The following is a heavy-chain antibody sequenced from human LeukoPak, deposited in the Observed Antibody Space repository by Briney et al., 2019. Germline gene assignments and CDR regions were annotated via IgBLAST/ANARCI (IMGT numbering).Heavy chain of an antibody. CDR3: ARLFSYGVSDPYYGMDV. V-gene: IGHV4-31*03. D-gene: IGHD2-8*01. J-gene: IGHJ6*02. CDR1: GGSISSGGYY. Sequence: SETLSLTCTVSGGSISSGGYYWSWIRQHPGKGLEWIGYIYYSGSTYYNPSLKSRVTISVDTSKNQFSLKLSSVTAADTAVYYCARLFSYGVSDPYYGMDVWGQGTTVTVSS. CDR2: IYYSGST.